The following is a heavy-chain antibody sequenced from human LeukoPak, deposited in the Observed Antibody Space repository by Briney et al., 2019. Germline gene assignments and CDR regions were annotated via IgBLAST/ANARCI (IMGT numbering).Heavy chain of an antibody. Sequence: PSETLSLTRTVSGGSISSSSYYWGWIRQPPGKGLEWIGSIYYSGSTYYNPSLKSRVTISVDTSKNQFSLKLSSVTAADTAVYYCARASGTGSTAFDPWGQGTLVTVSS. D-gene: IGHD3-10*01. V-gene: IGHV4-39*07. CDR2: IYYSGST. CDR3: ARASGTGSTAFDP. J-gene: IGHJ5*02. CDR1: GGSISSSSYY.